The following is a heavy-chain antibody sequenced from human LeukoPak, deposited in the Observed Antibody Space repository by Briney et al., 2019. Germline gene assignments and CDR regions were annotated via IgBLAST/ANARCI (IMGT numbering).Heavy chain of an antibody. CDR2: IYYTGST. CDR3: ARGSPFDP. V-gene: IGHV4-59*01. CDR1: GGSISSYY. J-gene: IGHJ5*02. Sequence: SETLSLTCTVSGGSISSYYWSWIRQPPGKGLEWIGYIYYTGSTNYNPSLKSRVTISVDTSKNQFSLKLSSVTAADTAVYYCARGSPFDPWGQGTLVTVSS.